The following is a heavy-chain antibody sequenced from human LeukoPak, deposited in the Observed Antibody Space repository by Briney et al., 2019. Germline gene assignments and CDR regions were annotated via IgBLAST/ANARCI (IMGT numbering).Heavy chain of an antibody. V-gene: IGHV3-21*01. D-gene: IGHD6-13*01. CDR1: GFTLSTYS. J-gene: IGHJ4*02. CDR2: ISSSSSYI. Sequence: PGGSLRLSCAASGFTLSTYSMSWVRQAPGKGLEWVSSISSSSSYIYYADSVKGRFTISRDNAKNSLYLQMNSLRAEDTAVYYCAREGLREQQLVPADYWGQGTLVTVSS. CDR3: AREGLREQQLVPADY.